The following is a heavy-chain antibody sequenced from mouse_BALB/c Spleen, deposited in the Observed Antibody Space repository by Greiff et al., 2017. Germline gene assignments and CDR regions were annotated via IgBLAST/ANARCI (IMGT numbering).Heavy chain of an antibody. Sequence: EVMLVESGGGLVQPGGSLRLSCATSGFTFTDYYMSWVRQPPGKALEWLGFIRNKANGYTTEYSASVKGRFTISRDNSQSILYLQMNTLRAEDSATYYCARDNYGAMDYWGQGTSVTVSS. D-gene: IGHD1-1*02. CDR2: IRNKANGYTT. J-gene: IGHJ4*01. CDR3: ARDNYGAMDY. V-gene: IGHV7-3*02. CDR1: GFTFTDYY.